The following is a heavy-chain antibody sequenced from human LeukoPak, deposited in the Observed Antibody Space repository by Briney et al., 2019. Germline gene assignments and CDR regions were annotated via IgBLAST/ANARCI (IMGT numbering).Heavy chain of an antibody. D-gene: IGHD6-19*01. CDR3: ARGIAVAGTFDY. CDR2: INPNGGST. J-gene: IGHJ4*02. V-gene: IGHV1-46*01. CDR1: GYTFTSYY. Sequence: ASVTVSCKASGYTFTSYYMHWVRQAPGQGLEWMGIINPNGGSTSYAQKFQGRVTMTRDTSTSTVYMELSSLRSEDTAVYYCARGIAVAGTFDYWGQGTLVTVSS.